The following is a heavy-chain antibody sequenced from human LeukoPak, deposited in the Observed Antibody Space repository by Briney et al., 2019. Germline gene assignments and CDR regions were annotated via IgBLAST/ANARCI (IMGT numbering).Heavy chain of an antibody. J-gene: IGHJ3*02. CDR1: GYSFTSYW. CDR3: ARLFQYGGTLGAFDI. D-gene: IGHD4-23*01. Sequence: GESLKISCKGSGYSFTSYWIGWVRQTPGKGLEWMGIIYPGDSDTRYSPSFQGQITISADKSISTAYLQWSSLKASDTAMYYCARLFQYGGTLGAFDIWGQGTMVTVSS. CDR2: IYPGDSDT. V-gene: IGHV5-51*01.